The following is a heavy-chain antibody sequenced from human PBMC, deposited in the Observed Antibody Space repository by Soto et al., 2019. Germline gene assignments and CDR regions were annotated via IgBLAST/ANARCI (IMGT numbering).Heavy chain of an antibody. D-gene: IGHD3-3*01. Sequence: PSETLSLTCAFYGGSFSGYYWIWIRQPPGKGLEWIGEINHSGSTNYNPSLKSRVTISVDTSKNQFSLKLSSVTAADTAVYYCARSILRLAWFDPWGQGTLVTVS. CDR2: INHSGST. J-gene: IGHJ5*02. CDR1: GGSFSGYY. CDR3: ARSILRLAWFDP. V-gene: IGHV4-34*01.